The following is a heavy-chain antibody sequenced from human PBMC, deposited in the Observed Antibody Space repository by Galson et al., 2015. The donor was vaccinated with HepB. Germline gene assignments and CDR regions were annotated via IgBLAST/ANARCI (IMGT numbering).Heavy chain of an antibody. J-gene: IGHJ6*02. V-gene: IGHV1-18*01. CDR3: ARLELPYGGMDV. CDR2: ISAYNGNT. CDR1: GYTFTSYG. D-gene: IGHD3-10*01. Sequence: SVKVSCKTSGYTFTSYGISWVRQAPGQGLEWMGWISAYNGNTNYAQKLQGRVTMTTDTSTSTAHMELRSLRSDDTAVYYCARLELPYGGMDVWGQGTTVTVSS.